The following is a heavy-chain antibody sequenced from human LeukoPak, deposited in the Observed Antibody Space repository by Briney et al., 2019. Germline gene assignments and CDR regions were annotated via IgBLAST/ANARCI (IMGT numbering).Heavy chain of an antibody. J-gene: IGHJ5*02. V-gene: IGHV3-23*01. Sequence: GGSLRLSCATSGFTFTNYAMNWGRQAPGNGLEWVSAVTGPGDTTYYADSVKGRFFMSREDSKTTVYLQMNSLRAEDTAIYYCAKGAEIDLWGQGTLVTVSS. D-gene: IGHD3-16*01. CDR1: GFTFTNYA. CDR3: AKGAEIDL. CDR2: VTGPGDTT.